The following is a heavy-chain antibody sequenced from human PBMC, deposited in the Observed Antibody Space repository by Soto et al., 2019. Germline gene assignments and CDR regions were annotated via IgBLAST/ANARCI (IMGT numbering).Heavy chain of an antibody. CDR3: AGGYCSGGSCYWLDY. D-gene: IGHD2-15*01. CDR2: IKQDGSEK. V-gene: IGHV3-7*01. Sequence: GGSLRLSCAASGFTFSSYWMSWVRQAPGKGLEWVANIKQDGSEKYYVDSVKGRFTISRDNAKNSLYLQMNSLRAEDTAVYYCAGGYCSGGSCYWLDYWGPGTIVTVYS. CDR1: GFTFSSYW. J-gene: IGHJ4*02.